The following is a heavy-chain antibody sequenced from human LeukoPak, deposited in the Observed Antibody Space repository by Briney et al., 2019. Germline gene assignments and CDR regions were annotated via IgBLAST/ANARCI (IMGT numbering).Heavy chain of an antibody. V-gene: IGHV1-2*06. CDR2: INPYSGDT. CDR1: GYTFTGYH. D-gene: IGHD6-13*01. J-gene: IGHJ4*02. CDR3: ARDQGSLTRSWYTGY. Sequence: ASVKVSCKASGYTFTGYHIHWVRQAPGQGLEWMGRINPYSGDTNFAQKFQGRVTMTRDTSITTAYMDLSSLTPDDTAVYFCARDQGSLTRSWYTGYGGQGTQVTVSS.